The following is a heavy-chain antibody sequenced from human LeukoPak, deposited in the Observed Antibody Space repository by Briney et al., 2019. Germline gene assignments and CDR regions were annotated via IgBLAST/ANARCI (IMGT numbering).Heavy chain of an antibody. CDR3: ARGYFDSALFYGMDV. Sequence: PGGSLRLSCAASGFTVSSNYMSWVRQAPGKGLEWVSVIYSGGSTYYADSVKGRFTISRDNSKNTLYPQMNSLRAEDTAVYYCARGYFDSALFYGMDVWGQGTTVTVSS. J-gene: IGHJ6*02. D-gene: IGHD3-9*01. CDR2: IYSGGST. CDR1: GFTVSSNY. V-gene: IGHV3-66*01.